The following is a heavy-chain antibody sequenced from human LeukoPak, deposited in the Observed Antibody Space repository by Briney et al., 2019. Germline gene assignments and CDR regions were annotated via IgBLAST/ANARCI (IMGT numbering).Heavy chain of an antibody. V-gene: IGHV4-39*07. J-gene: IGHJ5*02. CDR1: GGSISSSSYY. CDR3: AGRGWFDP. Sequence: SETLSLTCTVSGGSISSSSYYWGWIRQPPGKGLEWIGSIYYSGSTYYNPSLKSRVTISVDTSKNQFSLKLSSVTAADTAVYYCAGRGWFDPWGQGTLVTVSS. CDR2: IYYSGST.